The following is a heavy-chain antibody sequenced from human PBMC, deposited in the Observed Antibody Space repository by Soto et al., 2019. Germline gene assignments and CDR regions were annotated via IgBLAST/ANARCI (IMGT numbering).Heavy chain of an antibody. CDR3: ARDPIDYYDSSGYYSAPPDY. CDR1: GFTFSSYA. V-gene: IGHV3-30-3*01. Sequence: LRLSCAASGFTFSSYAMHWVRQAPGKGLEWVAVISYDGSNKYYADSVKGRFTISRDNSKNTLYLQMNSLRAEDTAVYYCARDPIDYYDSSGYYSAPPDYWGQGTLVTVSS. J-gene: IGHJ4*02. CDR2: ISYDGSNK. D-gene: IGHD3-22*01.